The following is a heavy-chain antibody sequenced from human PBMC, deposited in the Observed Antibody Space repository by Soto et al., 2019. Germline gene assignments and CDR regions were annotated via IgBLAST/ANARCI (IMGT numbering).Heavy chain of an antibody. CDR2: IKQDGSEK. J-gene: IGHJ4*02. CDR3: ARDLGYQTLDY. Sequence: EVQLVESGGGLVQPGGSLRLSCAASGLTFSSSWMSWARQAPGKGLEWVANIKQDGSEKYYLDSVKGRFTISRDNAKNSLYLKMNSLRAEDTAVYYCARDLGYQTLDYWGQGTLVTVSS. CDR1: GLTFSSSW. D-gene: IGHD6-25*01. V-gene: IGHV3-7*01.